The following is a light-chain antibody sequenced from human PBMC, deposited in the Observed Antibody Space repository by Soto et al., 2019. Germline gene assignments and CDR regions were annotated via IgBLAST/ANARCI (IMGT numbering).Light chain of an antibody. V-gene: IGKV3-11*01. CDR2: DAS. J-gene: IGKJ5*01. CDR3: QQGSNWPLIT. Sequence: EIVLTQSPATLSSLPGDRVTLSCRASQYINTRLAWYQHRPGQAPTLLLYDASNRATGIPARFSGSGSGTDFILTISSLQPEDFAVYYCQQGSNWPLITFGQGTRLEIK. CDR1: QYINTR.